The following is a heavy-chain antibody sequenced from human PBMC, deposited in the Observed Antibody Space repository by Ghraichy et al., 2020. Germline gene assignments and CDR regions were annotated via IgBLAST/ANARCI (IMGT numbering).Heavy chain of an antibody. CDR1: GGSISSYY. D-gene: IGHD3-22*01. CDR3: ARDYYDNEGCGMDV. J-gene: IGHJ6*02. CDR2: IYTSGST. Sequence: SETLSLTCTVSGGSISSYYWNWIRQPAGKGLEWIGRIYTSGSTKNNPSLKSRVTMSVDTSKNQFSLRLRSVTAADTAVYYCARDYYDNEGCGMDVWGQGTTVTVSS. V-gene: IGHV4-4*07.